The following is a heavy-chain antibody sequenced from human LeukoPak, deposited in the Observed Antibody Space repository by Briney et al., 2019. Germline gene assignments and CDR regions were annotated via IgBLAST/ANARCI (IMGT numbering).Heavy chain of an antibody. CDR3: ARVGLYYYDSSGSLRDDFDY. D-gene: IGHD3-22*01. V-gene: IGHV3-48*02. Sequence: VGSLRLSCAASGFTFSSYSMNWGRQAPGQGLEWVSYISGTGSTRYYADSVKGRFTISRDNAKNSLYLQMNSLRDEDTAVYYCARVGLYYYDSSGSLRDDFDYWGQGTLVTVSS. CDR1: GFTFSSYS. CDR2: ISGTGSTR. J-gene: IGHJ4*02.